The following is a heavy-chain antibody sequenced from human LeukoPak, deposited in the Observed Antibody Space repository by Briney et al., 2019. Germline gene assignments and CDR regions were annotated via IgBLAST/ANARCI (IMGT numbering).Heavy chain of an antibody. CDR2: INPSGGST. CDR1: GYTFTSYG. D-gene: IGHD3-10*01. CDR3: ARGWFGEDMDV. J-gene: IGHJ6*03. V-gene: IGHV1-46*01. Sequence: ASVKVSCKASGYTFTSYGISWVRQAPGQGLEWMGIINPSGGSTSYAQKFQGRVTMTRDTSTRTVYMELRSLRSEDTAVYYCARGWFGEDMDVWGKGTTVTISS.